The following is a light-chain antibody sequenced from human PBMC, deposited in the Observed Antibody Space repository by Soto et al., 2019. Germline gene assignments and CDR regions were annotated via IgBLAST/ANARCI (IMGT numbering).Light chain of an antibody. Sequence: QSVLTQPPSASGTPGQRVTISCSGGSSNVGRDNVYWYQQLPGTAPKLLIYNDYQRPSGVPDRFSGSKSGSSASLAISGLRFEYDADYFCAAWDNILRGYVFGTGTKLTVL. CDR3: AAWDNILRGYV. CDR2: NDY. J-gene: IGLJ1*01. V-gene: IGLV1-47*01. CDR1: SSNVGRDN.